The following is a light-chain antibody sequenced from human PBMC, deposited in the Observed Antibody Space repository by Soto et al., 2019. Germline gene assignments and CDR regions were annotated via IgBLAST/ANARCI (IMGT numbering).Light chain of an antibody. CDR1: QSVSSSY. CDR2: GAS. CDR3: QQYGSSPWT. J-gene: IGKJ1*01. Sequence: EIVLTQSPGTLSLSPGERATLSCRASQSVSSSYLAWYQQKPGQAPRPLIYGASSRAIGIPDRFSGSGSGTQSSLTISRLEPEDFALYYCQQYGSSPWTFGQGTKVEIK. V-gene: IGKV3-20*01.